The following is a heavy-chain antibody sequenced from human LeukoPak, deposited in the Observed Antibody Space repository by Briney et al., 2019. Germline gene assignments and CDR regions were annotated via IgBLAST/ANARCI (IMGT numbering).Heavy chain of an antibody. CDR3: AKIRRGQSGSVCYNQ. D-gene: IGHD3-3*01. J-gene: IGHJ4*02. Sequence: SETLSLTCGVFGGSINDYYWSGIRQSPGKGLEWIGEISYTEGTMYNPSLEGRVTMSVGPSENQRALELILLTAPGKAVDYFAKIRRGQSGSVCYNQWGLRTLVTVSS. CDR2: ISYTEGT. CDR1: GGSINDYY. V-gene: IGHV4-34*01.